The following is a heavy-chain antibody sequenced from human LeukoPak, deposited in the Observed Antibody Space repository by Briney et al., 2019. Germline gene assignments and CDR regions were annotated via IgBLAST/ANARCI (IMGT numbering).Heavy chain of an antibody. Sequence: ASVKVSCKASGGTFSSYANSWVRQAPGQGLEWMGGIIPIFGTTNYAQKFQGRVTITADESTSTAYMELSSLRSEDTAVYYCARDLANDYYYYGMDVWGQGTTVTVSS. V-gene: IGHV1-69*13. CDR2: IIPIFGTT. CDR1: GGTFSSYA. CDR3: ARDLANDYYYYGMDV. J-gene: IGHJ6*02.